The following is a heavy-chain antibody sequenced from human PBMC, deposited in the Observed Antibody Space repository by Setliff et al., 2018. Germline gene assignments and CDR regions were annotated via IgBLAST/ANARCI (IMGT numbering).Heavy chain of an antibody. D-gene: IGHD6-6*01. V-gene: IGHV4-39*07. CDR1: GGSISSSYYY. Sequence: SETLSLTCTVSGGSISSSYYYWGWIRQPPGKGLEWIGSIYYSGSTYYNPSLKSRVTISVDTSKNQFSLKLSSVTAADTAVYYCARGSRIAARRNYFDYWGQGTLVTVSS. CDR3: ARGSRIAARRNYFDY. CDR2: IYYSGST. J-gene: IGHJ4*02.